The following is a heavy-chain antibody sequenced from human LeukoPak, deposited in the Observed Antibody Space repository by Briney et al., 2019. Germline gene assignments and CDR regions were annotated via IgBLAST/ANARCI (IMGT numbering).Heavy chain of an antibody. D-gene: IGHD2-2*01. Sequence: GGSLRLSCAASGFTFSIYAMNWVRQAPGKGLEWVAVILSGGSTFYADSVKGRFTISRDNSKNTLYLQMNSLRAEDTAVYYCAKGYCSSTTCSVDYWGQGTLVTVSS. J-gene: IGHJ4*02. V-gene: IGHV3-23*01. CDR1: GFTFSIYA. CDR2: ILSGGST. CDR3: AKGYCSSTTCSVDY.